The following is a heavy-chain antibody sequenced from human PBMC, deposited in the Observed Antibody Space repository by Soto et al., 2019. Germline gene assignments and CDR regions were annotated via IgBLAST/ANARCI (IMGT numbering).Heavy chain of an antibody. CDR2: IYPGDSDT. V-gene: IGHV5-51*01. CDR1: GYSFTSYW. J-gene: IGHJ6*02. CDR3: ARHRRGSGTYYYYYGMDV. Sequence: PGESLKISCKGSGYSFTSYWIGWVRQMPGKGLEWMGIIYPGDSDTRYSPSFQGQVTISADKSISTAYLQWSSLKASDTAMYYCARHRRGSGTYYYYYGMDVWGQGTTVTVSS. D-gene: IGHD3-10*01.